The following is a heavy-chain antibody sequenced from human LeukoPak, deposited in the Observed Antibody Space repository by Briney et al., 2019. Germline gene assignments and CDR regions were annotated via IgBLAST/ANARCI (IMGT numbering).Heavy chain of an antibody. D-gene: IGHD4-17*01. CDR3: ARELRLRGHFGTVDY. V-gene: IGHV1-18*01. CDR2: ISAYNGNT. Sequence: ASVKVSCKASGYTFTSYGISWVRQAPGQGLEWMGWISAYNGNTNYAQKLQGRVTMTTDTSTSTAYMELRSLRSDDTAVYYCARELRLRGHFGTVDYWGQGTLVTVSS. J-gene: IGHJ4*02. CDR1: GYTFTSYG.